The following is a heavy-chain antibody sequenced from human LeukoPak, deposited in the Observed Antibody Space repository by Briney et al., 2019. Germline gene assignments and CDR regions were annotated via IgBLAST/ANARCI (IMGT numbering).Heavy chain of an antibody. Sequence: SETLSLTCTASHFISSYYWSWIRQPPGKGLEWIGYISYSGSTHYNPSLKSRLTISIDTSKNQFSLRLTSVTAADTAVYYCARQWFGELFSVFDYWGQGSLVTVSS. CDR3: ARQWFGELFSVFDY. CDR1: HFISSYY. V-gene: IGHV4-59*08. CDR2: ISYSGST. J-gene: IGHJ4*02. D-gene: IGHD3-10*01.